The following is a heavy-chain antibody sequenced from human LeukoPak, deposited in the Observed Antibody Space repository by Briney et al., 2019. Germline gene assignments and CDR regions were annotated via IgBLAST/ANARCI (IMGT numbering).Heavy chain of an antibody. Sequence: PGGSLRLSCAPSGLTFSDYSMTWVRHAPGKGLFWVSGISAGGGSTYYADSVKGRFSISRDNSRNRLYLQMNSLRAEDTAVYYCAKDAAGPEYWGQGTLVTVSS. CDR2: ISAGGGST. D-gene: IGHD6-13*01. J-gene: IGHJ4*02. V-gene: IGHV3-23*01. CDR1: GLTFSDYS. CDR3: AKDAAGPEY.